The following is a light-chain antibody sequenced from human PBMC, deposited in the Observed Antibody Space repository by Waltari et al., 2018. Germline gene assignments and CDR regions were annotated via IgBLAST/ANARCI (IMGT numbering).Light chain of an antibody. Sequence: QSALTQPRSVSGSPGQPVTISCTGTSRDVGGYNYVSWYQPHPGKAPKLMIYDVSKRPSGVPDRFSGSKSGNTASLTISGLQAEDEADYYCCSYAGSYTLVFGGGTKLTVL. J-gene: IGLJ2*01. CDR1: SRDVGGYNY. V-gene: IGLV2-11*01. CDR2: DVS. CDR3: CSYAGSYTLV.